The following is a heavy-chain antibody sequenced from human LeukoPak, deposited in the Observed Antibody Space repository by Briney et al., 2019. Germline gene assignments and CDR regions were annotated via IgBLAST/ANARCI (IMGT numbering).Heavy chain of an antibody. CDR1: GGSFSGYY. J-gene: IGHJ6*03. CDR3: ARGEGNYYYYYMDV. Sequence: SETLSLTCAVYGGSFSGYYWSWIRQPPGKGLEWIGEINNSGSTNYNPSLKSRVTISVDTSKNQFSLKLSSVTAAGTAVYYCARGEGNYYYYYMDVWGKGTTVTVSS. CDR2: INNSGST. V-gene: IGHV4-34*01.